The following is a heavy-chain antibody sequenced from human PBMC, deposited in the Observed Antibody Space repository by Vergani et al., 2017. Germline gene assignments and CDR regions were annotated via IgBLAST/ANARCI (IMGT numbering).Heavy chain of an antibody. Sequence: QVQLVQSGAEVKKPGSSVKVSCKASGGTFSSYAISWVRQAPGQGIEWMGGIIPNFGTANYAQKFQGRVTITADKSTSTVYMELSSLGSEDTAVYYCARGIEQQEYSEYDYWGQGTLVTVSS. CDR2: IIPNFGTA. J-gene: IGHJ4*02. V-gene: IGHV1-69*06. CDR3: ARGIEQQEYSEYDY. D-gene: IGHD6-13*01. CDR1: GGTFSSYA.